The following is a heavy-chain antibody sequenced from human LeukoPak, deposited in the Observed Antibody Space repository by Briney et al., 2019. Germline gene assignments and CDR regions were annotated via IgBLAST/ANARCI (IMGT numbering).Heavy chain of an antibody. V-gene: IGHV4-39*01. CDR1: GGSISSSSYY. Sequence: PSETLSLTCTVSGGSISSSSYYWGWIRQPPGKGLEWIGSIYYSGSTYYNPSLKSRVTISVDTSKNQFSLKLSSVTAADTAVYYCARHVRRESSSWYWDYWGQGTLVTVSS. CDR3: ARHVRRESSSWYWDY. J-gene: IGHJ4*02. D-gene: IGHD6-13*01. CDR2: IYYSGST.